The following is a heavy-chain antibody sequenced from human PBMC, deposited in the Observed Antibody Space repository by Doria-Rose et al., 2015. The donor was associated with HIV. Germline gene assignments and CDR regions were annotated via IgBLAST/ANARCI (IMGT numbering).Heavy chain of an antibody. D-gene: IGHD6-13*01. CDR1: GVSLSSPGMG. Sequence: SGPVLVKPTETLTLTCTVSGVSLSSPGMGVSWIRQPPGKALEWLANIFPDDERSYKTSLKSRLTVSRVTSKSQVVLTMTDMDHVDTATYYCARIKSSRWYHKYYFDFWGQGTLVIVSA. CDR3: ARIKSSRWYHKYYFDF. CDR2: IFPDDER. V-gene: IGHV2-26*01. J-gene: IGHJ4*02.